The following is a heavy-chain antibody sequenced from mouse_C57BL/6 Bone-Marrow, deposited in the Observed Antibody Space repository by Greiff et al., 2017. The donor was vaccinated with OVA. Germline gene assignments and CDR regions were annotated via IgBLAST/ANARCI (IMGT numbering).Heavy chain of an antibody. CDR1: GYTFTSYW. Sequence: QVQLQQPGAELVKPGASVKMSCKASGYTFTSYWITWVKQRPGQGLEWIGDIYPGSGSTNYNEKFKSKATLTVDTSSCTAYMQLSSLTSEDSAVYYCARSLVDPRPYYFDYWGQGTTLTVSA. V-gene: IGHV1-55*01. CDR3: ARSLVDPRPYYFDY. CDR2: IYPGSGST. D-gene: IGHD1-2*01. J-gene: IGHJ2*01.